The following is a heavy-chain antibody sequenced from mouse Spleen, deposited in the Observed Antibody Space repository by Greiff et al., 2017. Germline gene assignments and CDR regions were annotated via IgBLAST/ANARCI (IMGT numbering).Heavy chain of an antibody. V-gene: IGHV1-64*01. CDR2: IHPNSGST. Sequence: QVQLQQSGAELVKPGASVKLSCKASGYTFTSYWMHWVKQRPGQGLEWIGMIHPNSGSTNYNEKFKSKATLTVDKSSSTAYMQLSSLTSEDSAVYYCAREKYGNYDYAMDYWGQGTSVTVSS. CDR3: AREKYGNYDYAMDY. CDR1: GYTFTSYW. D-gene: IGHD2-10*02. J-gene: IGHJ4*01.